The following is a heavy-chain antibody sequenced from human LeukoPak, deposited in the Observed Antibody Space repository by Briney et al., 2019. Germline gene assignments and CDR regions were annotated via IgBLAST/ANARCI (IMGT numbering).Heavy chain of an antibody. CDR3: ARTLLWRVSYTIDY. CDR2: IFYTGST. J-gene: IGHJ4*02. D-gene: IGHD2-21*01. V-gene: IGHV4-30-2*01. Sequence: SQTLSLTCTVSGGSISSGGYYWYWIRQPPGKGLEWIGYIFYTGSTNYNPSLRSRVTISVGMSKNQFSLKLTSVTAADTAVYYCARTLLWRVSYTIDYWGQGSLVTVST. CDR1: GGSISSGGYY.